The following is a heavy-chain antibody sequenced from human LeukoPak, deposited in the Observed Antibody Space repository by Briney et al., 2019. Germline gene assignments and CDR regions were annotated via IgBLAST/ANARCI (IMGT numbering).Heavy chain of an antibody. CDR1: GGTFSSYA. J-gene: IGHJ5*02. D-gene: IGHD2-15*01. CDR3: ARDSPYCSGGSCFRFDP. Sequence: SVKVSCKAAGGTFSSYAINWVRQAPGQGLEWMGRIIPIFGTANYAQKFQGRVTITTDESTRTAYMELSSLRSEDTAVYYCARDSPYCSGGSCFRFDPWGQGTLVTVSS. V-gene: IGHV1-69*05. CDR2: IIPIFGTA.